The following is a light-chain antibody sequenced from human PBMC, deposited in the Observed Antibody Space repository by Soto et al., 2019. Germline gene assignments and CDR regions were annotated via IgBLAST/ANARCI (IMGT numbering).Light chain of an antibody. J-gene: IGLJ1*01. CDR3: CSYAGSSTYV. Sequence: QSVLTQPASVSGSPGQSITISCTGTSSDVGSYNLVSWYQQHPGKAPKLMIYEGSKRPSGVSNRFSGSKSGNTASLTISGXQAEDEADYYCCSYAGSSTYVFGTGTKGNV. V-gene: IGLV2-23*01. CDR2: EGS. CDR1: SSDVGSYNL.